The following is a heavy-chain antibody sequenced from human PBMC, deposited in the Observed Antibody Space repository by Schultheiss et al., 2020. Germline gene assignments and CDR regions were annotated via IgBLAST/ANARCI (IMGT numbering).Heavy chain of an antibody. J-gene: IGHJ6*02. Sequence: SETLSLTCAVSGGSISSTYWWSWVRQPPGKGLEWIGEMYHSGGTIYNPSLKSRVTISVDKSKNQFSLKLSSVTAADTAVYYCARDGVDDYGDYGPVRDLGMDVWGQGTTVTVSS. V-gene: IGHV4-4*02. CDR2: MYHSGGT. CDR1: GGSISSTYW. D-gene: IGHD4-17*01. CDR3: ARDGVDDYGDYGPVRDLGMDV.